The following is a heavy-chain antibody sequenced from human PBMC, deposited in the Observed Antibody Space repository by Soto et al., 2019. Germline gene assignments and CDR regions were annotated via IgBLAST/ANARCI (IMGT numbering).Heavy chain of an antibody. CDR1: GVSVSSGSYY. CDR3: ARDPSSGYYDEIDY. D-gene: IGHD3-22*01. Sequence: SETLSLTCTVYGVSVSSGSYYWSWIRQPPGKGLEWIGYIYYSGSTNYNPSLKSRVTISVDTSKNQFSLKLSSVTAADTAVYYCARDPSSGYYDEIDYWGQGTLVTVSS. J-gene: IGHJ4*02. CDR2: IYYSGST. V-gene: IGHV4-61*01.